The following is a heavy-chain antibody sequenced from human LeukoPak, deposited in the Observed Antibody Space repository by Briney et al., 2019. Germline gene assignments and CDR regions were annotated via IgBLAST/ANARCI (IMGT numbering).Heavy chain of an antibody. V-gene: IGHV1-18*01. CDR2: ISAYNGNT. CDR3: ASMYYDFWSGYYTGYYYYMDV. J-gene: IGHJ6*03. CDR1: GYTFTSYG. Sequence: ASVKVSCKASGYTFTSYGISWVRQAPGQGLEWMGWISAYNGNTNYAQKLQGRVTMTTDTSTSTAYMELSSLRSEDTAVYYCASMYYDFWSGYYTGYYYYMDVWGKGTTVTVSS. D-gene: IGHD3-3*01.